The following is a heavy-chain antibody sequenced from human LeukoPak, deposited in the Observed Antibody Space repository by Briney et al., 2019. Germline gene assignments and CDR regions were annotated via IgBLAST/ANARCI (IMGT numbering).Heavy chain of an antibody. CDR3: SQSLNY. V-gene: IGHV3-7*01. CDR1: GFTFSNYW. J-gene: IGHJ4*02. CDR2: IKQDGTEK. Sequence: GGSLRLSCAASGFTFSNYWMDWVRQAPGKGLEWVANIKQDGTEKHYVVSVKGRFTISRDNAKNSLYLQMNSLRAEDTALYYCSQSLNYWGQGTLVTVSS.